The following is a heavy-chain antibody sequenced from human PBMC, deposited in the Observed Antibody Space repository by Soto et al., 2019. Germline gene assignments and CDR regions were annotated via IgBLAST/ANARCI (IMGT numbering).Heavy chain of an antibody. D-gene: IGHD6-19*01. CDR3: ARDRVAVAGTDY. Sequence: ASVKVSCKASGYTFTSYYMHWVRQAPGQRLEWMGIINASGGNTSYAQKFQGRVTITRDTSASTAYMELSSLRSEDTAVYYCARDRVAVAGTDYWGQGTLVTVSS. CDR1: GYTFTSYY. CDR2: INASGGNT. V-gene: IGHV1-46*01. J-gene: IGHJ4*02.